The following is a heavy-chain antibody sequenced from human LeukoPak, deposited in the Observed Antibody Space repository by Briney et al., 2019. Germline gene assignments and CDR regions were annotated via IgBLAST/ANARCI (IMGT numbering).Heavy chain of an antibody. CDR3: ATVPIYGDYRHFDY. CDR2: IRYDGSNK. D-gene: IGHD4-17*01. CDR1: GFTFSSYG. V-gene: IGHV3-30*02. Sequence: GGSLRLSCAASGFTFSSYGMHWVRQAPGKGLEWVAFIRYDGSNKYYADSVKGRFTISRDNSKNTLYLQMNSLRAEDTAVYYCATVPIYGDYRHFDYWGQGTLVTVSS. J-gene: IGHJ4*02.